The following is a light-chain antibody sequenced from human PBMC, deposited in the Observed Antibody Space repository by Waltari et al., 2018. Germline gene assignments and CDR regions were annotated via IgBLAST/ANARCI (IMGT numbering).Light chain of an antibody. Sequence: QSALIQPPSVSGSPGQSVTISCTGTSSGVGSDDYVSSYHHHPGTVPKLMFYNVNTQPAGVPDRFSGSESGNAASMTISGLQPEGDFDSYCCSYTSSAHVVFGGGAKLTVL. J-gene: IGLJ2*01. CDR1: SSGVGSDDY. CDR2: NVN. V-gene: IGLV2-18*02. CDR3: CSYTSSAHVV.